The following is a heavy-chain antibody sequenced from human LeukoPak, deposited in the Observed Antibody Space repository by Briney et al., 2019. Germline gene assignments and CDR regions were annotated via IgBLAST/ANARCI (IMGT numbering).Heavy chain of an antibody. CDR3: AREMGKMIVDY. D-gene: IGHD3-22*01. CDR2: IYSGGST. Sequence: GGSLRLSCAASGFTVSSNYMSWVRQAPGKGLEWVSVIYSGGSTYYADSVKGRFTISRDNSKNTLYLQMNGLRAEDTAVYYCAREMGKMIVDYWGQGTLVTVSS. CDR1: GFTVSSNY. J-gene: IGHJ4*02. V-gene: IGHV3-53*01.